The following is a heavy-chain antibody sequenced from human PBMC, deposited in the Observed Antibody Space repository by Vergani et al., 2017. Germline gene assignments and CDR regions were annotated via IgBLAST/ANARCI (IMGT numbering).Heavy chain of an antibody. CDR1: GSTVSGNY. D-gene: IGHD2-8*01. CDR2: IYSGDET. V-gene: IGHV3-66*02. Sequence: ELQLVESGGGLVQPGGSLRLSCAASGSTVSGNYMTWVRQAPGKGLEWVSHIYSGDETYYADSVKGRVTISRDTSKNTLHLQINNLRVEDTAVYYCARSGYCAHGVCYMTYYYYMDVWGKGTAVTVSS. J-gene: IGHJ6*03. CDR3: ARSGYCAHGVCYMTYYYYMDV.